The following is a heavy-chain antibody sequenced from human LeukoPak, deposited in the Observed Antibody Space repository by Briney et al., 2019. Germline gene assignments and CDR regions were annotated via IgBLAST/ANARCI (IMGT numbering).Heavy chain of an antibody. CDR1: GYTFTTYG. V-gene: IGHV1-18*01. Sequence: GASVKVSCKASGYTFTTYGVTWVRQAPRQGLEWMGWISAYNGDIKYAETFQDRITMTTDTFTNTAYMELRSLRSDDTAVYYCAKDYDHLMNAFDIWGQGTMVTVSS. CDR2: ISAYNGDI. D-gene: IGHD5-12*01. CDR3: AKDYDHLMNAFDI. J-gene: IGHJ3*02.